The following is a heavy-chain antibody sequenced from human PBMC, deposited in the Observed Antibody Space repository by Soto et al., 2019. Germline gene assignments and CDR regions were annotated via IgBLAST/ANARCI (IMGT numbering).Heavy chain of an antibody. D-gene: IGHD5-18*01. Sequence: SETLSLTCTVSGGSISSYYWSWIRQPPGKGLEWIGYIYYSGSTYYNPSLKSRVTISVDTSKNQFSLKLSSVTAADTAVYYCARIGGYSYGYRVDYWGQGTLVTVSS. CDR3: ARIGGYSYGYRVDY. CDR2: IYYSGST. CDR1: GGSISSYY. J-gene: IGHJ4*02. V-gene: IGHV4-59*08.